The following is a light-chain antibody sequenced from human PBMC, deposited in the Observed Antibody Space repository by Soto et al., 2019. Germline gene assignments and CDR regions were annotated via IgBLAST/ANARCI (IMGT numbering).Light chain of an antibody. CDR1: QSLVHNDGHTY. V-gene: IGKV2-24*01. J-gene: IGKJ1*01. CDR2: NIS. CDR3: MQATQFPWT. Sequence: DVVMTQTPLSSPVTLGQPASISCRSSQSLVHNDGHTYLSWLQQRPGQPPRLLIYNISNRFSGVPDRFSGSGAGTDFTLKISRVEVEDVGVYYCMQATQFPWTLGQGTKVEIK.